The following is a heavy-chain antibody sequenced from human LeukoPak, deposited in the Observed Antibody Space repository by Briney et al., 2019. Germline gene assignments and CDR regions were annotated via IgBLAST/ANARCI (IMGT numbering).Heavy chain of an antibody. V-gene: IGHV4-34*01. CDR2: INHSGST. CDR3: ARVVGEEYYFDY. CDR1: GGSFSGYY. Sequence: SETLSLTCAVYGGSFSGYYWSWIRQPPGKGLEWIGEINHSGSTNYNPSLKSRVTISVDTSKNQFSLKLSSVTAADTAVYYCARVVGEEYYFDYWGQGTLVTVSS. D-gene: IGHD1-26*01. J-gene: IGHJ4*02.